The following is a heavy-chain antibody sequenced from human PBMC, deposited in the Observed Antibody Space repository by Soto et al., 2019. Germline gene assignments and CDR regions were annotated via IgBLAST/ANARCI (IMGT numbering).Heavy chain of an antibody. CDR1: GGSFSGYY. Sequence: SETLSLTCAVYGGSFSGYYWSWIRQPPGKGLEWIGEINHSGSTNYNPSLKSRVTISVDTSKNQFSLKLSSVTAADTAVYYCARRPDTVTFVYYYYYMDVWGKGTTVTVSS. J-gene: IGHJ6*03. V-gene: IGHV4-34*01. CDR2: INHSGST. CDR3: ARRPDTVTFVYYYYYMDV. D-gene: IGHD4-4*01.